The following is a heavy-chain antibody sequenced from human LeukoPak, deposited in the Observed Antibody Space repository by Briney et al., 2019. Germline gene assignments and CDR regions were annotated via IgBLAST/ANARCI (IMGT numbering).Heavy chain of an antibody. V-gene: IGHV3-53*01. Sequence: QSGGSLRLSCAASGFTVRDGYMSWVRQAPGKRLEWLAFIYASGTTFYAASVKGRFTISRDNAKNTVYLQMNNLRAEDTALYYCGRHAYGGSPPLSWGQGALVTVSS. CDR3: GRHAYGGSPPLS. CDR1: GFTVRDGY. J-gene: IGHJ4*02. D-gene: IGHD3-10*01. CDR2: IYASGTT.